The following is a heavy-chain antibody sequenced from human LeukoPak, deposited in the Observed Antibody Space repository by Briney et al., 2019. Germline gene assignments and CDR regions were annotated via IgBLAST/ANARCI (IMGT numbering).Heavy chain of an antibody. Sequence: SETLSLTCTVSGGSLSSGVYYWSWIRQPPGKGLEWIGYIYYSGSTYYNPSLKSRVTISVDTSKNQFSLKLSSVTAADTAVYYCARVYDFWSGYLVDPWGQGTLVIVSS. V-gene: IGHV4-30-4*08. CDR3: ARVYDFWSGYLVDP. CDR1: GGSLSSGVYY. D-gene: IGHD3-3*01. CDR2: IYYSGST. J-gene: IGHJ5*02.